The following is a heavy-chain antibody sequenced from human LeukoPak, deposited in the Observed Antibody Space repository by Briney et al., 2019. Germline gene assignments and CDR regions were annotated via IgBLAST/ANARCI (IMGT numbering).Heavy chain of an antibody. D-gene: IGHD4-11*01. CDR2: IYYSGST. CDR3: ARVYSIEPYYYYYYMDV. V-gene: IGHV4-39*07. CDR1: GGSISSSSYY. J-gene: IGHJ6*03. Sequence: PSETLSLTCTVSGGSISSSSYYWGWIRQPPGKGLEWIGSIYYSGSTYYNPSLKSRVTISVDTSKNQFSLKLSSVTAADTAVYYCARVYSIEPYYYYYYMDVWGKGTTVTVSS.